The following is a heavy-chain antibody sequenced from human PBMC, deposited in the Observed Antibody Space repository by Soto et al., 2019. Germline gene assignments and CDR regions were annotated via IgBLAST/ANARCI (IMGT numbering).Heavy chain of an antibody. J-gene: IGHJ4*02. V-gene: IGHV1-2*02. D-gene: IGHD3-10*01. CDR2: INPNGGGT. Sequence: ASVKVSCRASGYPFTSYYIHWVRHAPGQGLEWMGWINPNGGGTKYAQKFQGRVTMTRDTSINTAYMELTRLTADDPAVYYCARDVHTMIQGVRFRVDQWGQGTLVTVSS. CDR3: ARDVHTMIQGVRFRVDQ. CDR1: GYPFTSYY.